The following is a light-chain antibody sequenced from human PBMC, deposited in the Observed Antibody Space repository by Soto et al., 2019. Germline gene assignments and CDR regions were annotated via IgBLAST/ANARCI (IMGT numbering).Light chain of an antibody. CDR2: GAS. CDR1: QSVSSNY. CDR3: QQYNSYPLT. V-gene: IGKV3-20*01. Sequence: EVVLTQSPGTLSSSPGERATLSCRASQSVSSNYLAWYQQKPGQAPRLLIYGASSRATGIPDRFSGSGSGTDFTLTSSSLQPDDFATYYCQQYNSYPLTFGGGTKVDIK. J-gene: IGKJ4*01.